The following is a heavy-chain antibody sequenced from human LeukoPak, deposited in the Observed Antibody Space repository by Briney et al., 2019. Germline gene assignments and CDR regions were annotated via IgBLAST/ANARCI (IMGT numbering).Heavy chain of an antibody. CDR2: INPNSGGT. Sequence: ASVKVSCKASGYTFTGYYMHWVRQAPGQGLEWMGWINPNSGGTNYAQKFQGRVTMTRDTSISTAYMELSRLRSDDTAVYYCARVPLGKWLVRGCFDYWGQGTLATVSS. D-gene: IGHD6-19*01. CDR1: GYTFTGYY. J-gene: IGHJ4*02. CDR3: ARVPLGKWLVRGCFDY. V-gene: IGHV1-2*02.